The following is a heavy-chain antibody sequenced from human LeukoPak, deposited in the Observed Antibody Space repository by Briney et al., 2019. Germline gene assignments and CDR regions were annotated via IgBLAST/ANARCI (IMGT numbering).Heavy chain of an antibody. Sequence: ASVKVSCKASGYTFTSYDINWVRQATGQGLEWMGWMNPNSGNTGYAQKFQGRVTMTRNTSISTAYMELSSLRSEDTAVYYCARAPGRVGVKGRNWFDPWGQGTLVTVSS. CDR3: ARAPGRVGVKGRNWFDP. CDR2: MNPNSGNT. CDR1: GYTFTSYD. V-gene: IGHV1-8*01. J-gene: IGHJ5*02. D-gene: IGHD1-26*01.